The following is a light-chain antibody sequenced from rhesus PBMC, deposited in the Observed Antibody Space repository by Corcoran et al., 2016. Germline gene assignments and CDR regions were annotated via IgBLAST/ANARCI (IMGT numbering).Light chain of an antibody. J-gene: IGKJ3*01. CDR2: DAC. CDR1: QGISSY. Sequence: DIQMTQSPSSLSASLGDTVTITCRASQGISSYLNWFQQKPGKAPKLLIYDACSLERGVPSRFSGSGSGTEFTLTLSSLQPENFATYYCLQPNSYPFTFGPGTKLDIK. CDR3: LQPNSYPFT. V-gene: IGKV1-28*02.